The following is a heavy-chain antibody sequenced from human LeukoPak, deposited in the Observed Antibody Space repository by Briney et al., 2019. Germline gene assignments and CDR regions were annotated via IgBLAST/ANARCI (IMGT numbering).Heavy chain of an antibody. J-gene: IGHJ4*02. CDR1: GFTFSSYA. V-gene: IGHV3-23*01. CDR3: AKDRAQQLVLDF. CDR2: IISSGSST. Sequence: PGGSLRLSCAASGFTFSSYAMSWVRQAPGKGLEWVSAIISSGSSTYYADSVKGRFTISRDNSKNTLFLQMNSFRAEDTAVYYCAKDRAQQLVLDFWGQGTLVTVSS. D-gene: IGHD6-13*01.